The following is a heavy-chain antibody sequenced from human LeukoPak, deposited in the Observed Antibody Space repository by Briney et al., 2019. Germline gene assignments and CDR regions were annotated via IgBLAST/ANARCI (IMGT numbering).Heavy chain of an antibody. V-gene: IGHV4-59*01. CDR1: GGSISSYY. Sequence: SETLSLTCTVSGGSISSYYWSWIRQPPGKGLEWIGYIYYSGSTNYNPSLKSRVTISVDTSKNQFSLKLSSVTAVDTAVYYCARSPSLVVPAAITYYYMDVWGKGTTVTVSS. CDR3: ARSPSLVVPAAITYYYMDV. CDR2: IYYSGST. J-gene: IGHJ6*03. D-gene: IGHD2-2*02.